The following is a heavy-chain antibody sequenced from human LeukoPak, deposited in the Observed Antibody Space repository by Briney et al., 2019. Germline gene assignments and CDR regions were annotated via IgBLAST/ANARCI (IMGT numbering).Heavy chain of an antibody. Sequence: GGSLRLSRAASGFTFSGYYMSWIRQAPEKGLEWVAYINGPGTDTNYVDSVKGRFTISRDNAKNSLYLQMNSLRAEDTAVYYCGRSRGAGPGAHFDVWGQGTMVTASS. CDR2: INGPGTDT. CDR3: GRSRGAGPGAHFDV. V-gene: IGHV3-11*03. CDR1: GFTFSGYY. J-gene: IGHJ4*02. D-gene: IGHD6-19*01.